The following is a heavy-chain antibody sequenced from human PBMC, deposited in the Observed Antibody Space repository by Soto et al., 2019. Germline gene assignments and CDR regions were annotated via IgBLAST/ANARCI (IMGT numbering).Heavy chain of an antibody. J-gene: IGHJ5*02. V-gene: IGHV4-59*01. CDR3: ARERFGRYYGSGSIMFDP. CDR1: GGSISSYY. CDR2: IYYSGST. D-gene: IGHD3-10*01. Sequence: SETLSLTCTVSGGSISSYYWSWIRQPQGKGLEWIGYIYYSGSTNYNPSLKSRVTISVDTSKNQFSLKLSSVTAADTAVYYCARERFGRYYGSGSIMFDPWGQGTLVTVSS.